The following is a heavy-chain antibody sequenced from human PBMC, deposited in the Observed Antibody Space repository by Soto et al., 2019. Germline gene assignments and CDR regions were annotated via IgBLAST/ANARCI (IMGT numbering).Heavy chain of an antibody. D-gene: IGHD3-3*01. V-gene: IGHV1-2*02. Sequence: ASVKVSCKASGYTLTGYYMHWVRQAPGQGLEWMGWINPNSGDTNYAQKFQGRVTMTRDTSISTAYMELSRLRSDDTAVYYCASGVEPTYYDFWSGPLYGMDVWGQGTTVTVSS. J-gene: IGHJ6*02. CDR3: ASGVEPTYYDFWSGPLYGMDV. CDR1: GYTLTGYY. CDR2: INPNSGDT.